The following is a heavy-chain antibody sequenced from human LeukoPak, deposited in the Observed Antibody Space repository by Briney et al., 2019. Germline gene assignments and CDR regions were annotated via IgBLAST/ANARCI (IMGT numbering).Heavy chain of an antibody. J-gene: IGHJ4*02. D-gene: IGHD3-10*01. Sequence: GGSLRLSCAASGFTFRNYVIHWVRQAPGKGLEWVAVTSSDLNVKLYADSVKGRFTISRDNSRSTLYLQMNSVRPEDTAIYYCAREGYYGSGSPPSLYFDYWGQGTLVTVSS. V-gene: IGHV3-30-3*01. CDR2: TSSDLNVK. CDR3: AREGYYGSGSPPSLYFDY. CDR1: GFTFRNYV.